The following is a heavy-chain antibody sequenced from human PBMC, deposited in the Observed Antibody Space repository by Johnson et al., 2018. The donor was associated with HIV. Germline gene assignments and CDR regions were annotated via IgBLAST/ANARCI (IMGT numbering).Heavy chain of an antibody. J-gene: IGHJ3*02. Sequence: QEQLVESGGGLVKPGGSLRLSCAASGFTFSDYYMSWIRLAPGKGLEWVSYISSSGGGIYYADSVKGRFTISRDNARNSLYLQMNSLRAEDTALYYCVRVAYYYDSSGYSAFDIWGQGTLVTVSS. CDR2: ISSSGGGI. CDR1: GFTFSDYY. V-gene: IGHV3-11*01. CDR3: VRVAYYYDSSGYSAFDI. D-gene: IGHD3-22*01.